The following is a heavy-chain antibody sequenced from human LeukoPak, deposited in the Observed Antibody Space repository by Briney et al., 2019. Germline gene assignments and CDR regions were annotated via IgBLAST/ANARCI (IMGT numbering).Heavy chain of an antibody. J-gene: IGHJ4*02. D-gene: IGHD3-3*01. Sequence: GGSLRLSCAASGFTFSSYWMSWVRRAPGKGLEWVANIKQDGSEKYYVDSVKGRFTISRDNSKNTLYLQMNSLRAEDTAVYYCAAPYYDFWSGETYYFDYWGQGTLVTVSS. V-gene: IGHV3-7*01. CDR2: IKQDGSEK. CDR1: GFTFSSYW. CDR3: AAPYYDFWSGETYYFDY.